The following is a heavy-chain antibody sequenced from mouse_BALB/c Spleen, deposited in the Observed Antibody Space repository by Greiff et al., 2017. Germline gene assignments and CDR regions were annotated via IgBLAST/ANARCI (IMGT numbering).Heavy chain of an antibody. V-gene: IGHV5-6-5*01. CDR2: ISSGGST. J-gene: IGHJ2*01. Sequence: EVKLVESGGGLVKPGGSLKLSCAASGFTFSSYAMSWVRQTPEKRLEWVASISSGGSTYYPDSVKGRFTISRDNARNILYLQMSSLRSEDTAMYYCERGRWLLPFDYWGEGTTLTVSS. CDR3: ERGRWLLPFDY. CDR1: GFTFSSYA. D-gene: IGHD2-3*01.